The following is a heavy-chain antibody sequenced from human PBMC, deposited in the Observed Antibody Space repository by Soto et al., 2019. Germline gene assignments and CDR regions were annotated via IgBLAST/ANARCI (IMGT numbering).Heavy chain of an antibody. J-gene: IGHJ4*02. V-gene: IGHV1-69*02. D-gene: IGHD1-26*01. CDR3: ARYIVGATCFDY. CDR1: GGTFSSYT. CDR2: IIPILGIA. Sequence: SVKGSCKASGGTFSSYTISWVRQAPGQGLEWMGRIIPILGIANYAQKFQGRVTITADKSTSTAYMELSSLRSEDTAVYYCARYIVGATCFDYWGQGTLVTVSS.